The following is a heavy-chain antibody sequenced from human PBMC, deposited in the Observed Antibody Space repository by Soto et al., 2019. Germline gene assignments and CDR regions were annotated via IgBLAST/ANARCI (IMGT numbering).Heavy chain of an antibody. CDR2: IYYSGST. CDR3: ASPQSKGYYYLDV. J-gene: IGHJ6*03. V-gene: IGHV4-39*01. Sequence: SETLSLTCTVSGGSISSSSYYWGWIRQPPGKGLEWIGSIYYSGSTYYNPSLKSRVTISVDTSKNQFSLKLSSVTAADTAVYYCASPQSKGYYYLDVWGKRTTVTVSS. CDR1: GGSISSSSYY.